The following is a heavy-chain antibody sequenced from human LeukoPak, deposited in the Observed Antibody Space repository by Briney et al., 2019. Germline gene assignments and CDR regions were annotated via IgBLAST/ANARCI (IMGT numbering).Heavy chain of an antibody. CDR3: ARDSSGWYYYYYYGMDV. CDR2: IIPIFGTA. D-gene: IGHD6-19*01. CDR1: GGTFSSYA. Sequence: EASVKVSCKASGGTFSSYAISWVRQAPGQGLEWMGGIIPIFGTANYAQKFQGRVTITADESTSTAYMELSSLRSDDTAVYYCARDSSGWYYYYYYGMDVWGQGTTVTVSS. V-gene: IGHV1-69*13. J-gene: IGHJ6*02.